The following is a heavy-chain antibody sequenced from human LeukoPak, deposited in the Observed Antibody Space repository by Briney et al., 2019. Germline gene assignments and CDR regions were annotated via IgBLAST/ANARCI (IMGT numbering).Heavy chain of an antibody. CDR1: GFSVSSNY. Sequence: GGSLRLSCAASGFSVSSNYMSWVRQAPGKGLEWVSVIYSGDSTYYADSVKGRFAISRDNTNNALILQMNSLRVEDTAMYYCARDGGGYCSGGSCYPWWLDWGQGTLVTVSS. D-gene: IGHD2-15*01. CDR2: IYSGDST. J-gene: IGHJ4*02. CDR3: ARDGGGYCSGGSCYPWWLD. V-gene: IGHV3-66*01.